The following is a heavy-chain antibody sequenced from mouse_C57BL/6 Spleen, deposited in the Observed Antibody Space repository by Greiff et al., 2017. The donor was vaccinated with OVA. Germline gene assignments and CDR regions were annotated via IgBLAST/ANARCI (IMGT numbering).Heavy chain of an antibody. J-gene: IGHJ3*01. Sequence: VQLQQSGPGLVKPSQSLSLTCSVTGYSITSGYYWNWIRQFPGNKLEWMGYISYDGSNNYNPSLKNRISITRDTSKNQFFLKLNSVTTEDTATYYCARERDYYGSPWFAYWGQGTLVTVSA. D-gene: IGHD1-1*01. CDR3: ARERDYYGSPWFAY. CDR1: GYSITSGYY. V-gene: IGHV3-6*01. CDR2: ISYDGSN.